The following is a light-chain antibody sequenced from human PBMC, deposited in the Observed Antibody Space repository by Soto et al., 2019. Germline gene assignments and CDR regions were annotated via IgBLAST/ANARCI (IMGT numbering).Light chain of an antibody. CDR1: QSISSS. CDR2: SAS. CDR3: QEYYNNSRYT. V-gene: IGKV1-5*03. Sequence: EIQMTQSPATLSVSPGERATITCRASQSISSSLAWYQQKPGKAPKLLIYSASSLETGIPSRFSGSGSGTEFTLTISSLQPEDFATYYCQEYYNNSRYTFGQGTKLEIK. J-gene: IGKJ2*01.